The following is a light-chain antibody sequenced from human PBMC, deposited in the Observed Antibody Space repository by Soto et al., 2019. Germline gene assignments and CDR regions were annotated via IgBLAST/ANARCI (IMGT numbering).Light chain of an antibody. CDR2: AAS. CDR3: QHSYSIRWT. V-gene: IGKV1-39*01. CDR1: QSVASY. J-gene: IGKJ1*01. Sequence: DIQMTQSPSSLSASVGDRVTITCRASQSVASYLNWYQQKPGRAPTLLIYAASNLQGGVPSRFSGSGSGTDFTLTIRSLQPDDFATYYCQHSYSIRWTFGQGTKVDIK.